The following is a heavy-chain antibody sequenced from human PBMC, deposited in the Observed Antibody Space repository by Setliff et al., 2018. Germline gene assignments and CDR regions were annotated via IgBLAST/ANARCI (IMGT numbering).Heavy chain of an antibody. CDR3: AKDIFGWDHTKGGLDY. Sequence: PGGSLRLSCAASGFTFSSSAMYWVRQAPGKGLERVAIISHDESTKYYADSVKGRFTISRDNSKNTLYLEMSSLRAEDTAVYYCAKDIFGWDHTKGGLDYWGQGTLVTVSS. J-gene: IGHJ4*02. V-gene: IGHV3-30*04. CDR2: ISHDESTK. CDR1: GFTFSSSA. D-gene: IGHD3-10*02.